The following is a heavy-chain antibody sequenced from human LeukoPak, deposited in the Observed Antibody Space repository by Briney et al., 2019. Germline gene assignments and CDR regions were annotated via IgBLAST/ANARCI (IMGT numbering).Heavy chain of an antibody. D-gene: IGHD4/OR15-4a*01. CDR1: GFTFSGSA. J-gene: IGHJ6*02. V-gene: IGHV3-73*01. Sequence: PGGSLTLSCAASGFTFSGSAMHWVRLASGKGLEWVGRIRSKPNNYATAYAASVKGRFTISRDDSKNTAYLQMNSLKIEDTAVYCASEQTYYFSMDVWGQGTTVTVSS. CDR3: SEQTYYFSMDV. CDR2: IRSKPNNYAT.